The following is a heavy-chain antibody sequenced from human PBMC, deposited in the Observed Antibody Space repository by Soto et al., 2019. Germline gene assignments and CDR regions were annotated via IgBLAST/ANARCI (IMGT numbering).Heavy chain of an antibody. CDR1: GYTFTSYD. V-gene: IGHV1-8*01. J-gene: IGHJ6*02. CDR2: MNPNSGNT. CDR3: AWAMVRGVIYGMDV. D-gene: IGHD3-10*01. Sequence: QVQLVQSGAEVKKPGASVKVSCKASGYTFTSYDINWVRQATGQGLEWMGWMNPNSGNTGYAQKFQGRVTITADESTSTAYMELSSLRSEDTAVYYCAWAMVRGVIYGMDVWGQGTTVTVSS.